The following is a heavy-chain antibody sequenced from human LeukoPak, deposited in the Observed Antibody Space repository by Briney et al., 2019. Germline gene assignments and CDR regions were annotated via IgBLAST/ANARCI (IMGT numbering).Heavy chain of an antibody. D-gene: IGHD2-15*01. CDR2: INHSGST. Sequence: SETPSLTYAVYGGSFSGYYWGWIRQPPGKGLEWIGEINHSGSTNYNPSLKSRVTISIDTSKNQLSLKLNSVTAADTAMYHCARDRDVDDFDYWGRGTLVIVSS. CDR3: ARDRDVDDFDY. V-gene: IGHV4-34*01. CDR1: GGSFSGYY. J-gene: IGHJ4*01.